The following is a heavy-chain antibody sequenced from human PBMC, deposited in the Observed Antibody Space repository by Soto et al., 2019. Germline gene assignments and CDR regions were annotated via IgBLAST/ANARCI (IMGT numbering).Heavy chain of an antibody. CDR1: GFTFSSYA. J-gene: IGHJ6*02. CDR3: AKDLRIQLWSTYYYYYYGMDV. Sequence: GGSLRLSCAASGFTFSSYAMSWVRQAPGKGLEWVSAISGSGGSTYYADSVKGRFTISRDNSKNTLYLQMNSLRAEDTAVYYCAKDLRIQLWSTYYYYYYGMDVWGQGTTVTVSS. V-gene: IGHV3-23*01. D-gene: IGHD5-18*01. CDR2: ISGSGGST.